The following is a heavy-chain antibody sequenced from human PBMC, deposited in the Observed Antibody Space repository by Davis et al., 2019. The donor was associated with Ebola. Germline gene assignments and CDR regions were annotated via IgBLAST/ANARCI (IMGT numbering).Heavy chain of an antibody. Sequence: GSLRLSCTVSGGSISSSSYYWGWIRQPPGKGLEWIGSIYYSGSTYYNPSLKSRVTISVDTSKNQFSLKLSSVTAADTAVYYCARVRGYSGYRYYYYGMDVWGQGTTVTVSS. CDR3: ARVRGYSGYRYYYYGMDV. J-gene: IGHJ6*02. D-gene: IGHD5-12*01. CDR2: IYYSGST. V-gene: IGHV4-39*07. CDR1: GGSISSSSYY.